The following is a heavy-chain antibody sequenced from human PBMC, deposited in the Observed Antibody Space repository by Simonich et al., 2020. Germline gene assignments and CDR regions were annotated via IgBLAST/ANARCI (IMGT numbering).Heavy chain of an antibody. V-gene: IGHV5-51*01. CDR2: IYQGDADT. D-gene: IGHD1-1*01. J-gene: IGHJ3*02. Sequence: EVQLLQSGAEVKKPGESLKISCKGSGSSFTSYWIGWGRQMPGKGLEWMGIIYQGDADTRYSPPCQGQGTISADKAISTAYLQWSSLKASDTAMYYCARQLNDFDIWGQGTMVTVSS. CDR1: GSSFTSYW. CDR3: ARQLNDFDI.